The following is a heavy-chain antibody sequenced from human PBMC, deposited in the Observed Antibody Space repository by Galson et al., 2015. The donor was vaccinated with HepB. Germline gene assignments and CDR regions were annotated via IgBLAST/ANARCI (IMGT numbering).Heavy chain of an antibody. J-gene: IGHJ6*02. Sequence: SLRLSCAASGFTFSSFPMHWARQAPGKGLEYISGISSDGGSAYYADSVKDRCTISKDNFKNTLYLQISSLRPEDTAVYYCVKVMRVGETSKIYYYGMDVWGQGTTVTVSS. CDR3: VKVMRVGETSKIYYYGMDV. D-gene: IGHD1-26*01. CDR2: ISSDGGSA. V-gene: IGHV3-64D*09. CDR1: GFTFSSFP.